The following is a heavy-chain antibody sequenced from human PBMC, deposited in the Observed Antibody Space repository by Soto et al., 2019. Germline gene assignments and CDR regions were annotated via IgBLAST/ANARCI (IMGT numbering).Heavy chain of an antibody. J-gene: IGHJ4*02. V-gene: IGHV3-30-3*01. CDR3: QTAVAGTGGY. CDR2: ISYGGSNK. CDR1: GFTFSSYA. D-gene: IGHD6-19*01. Sequence: GGSLRLSCAASGFTFSSYAMHWVRQAPGKGLEWVAVISYGGSNKYYADSVKGRFTISRDNSKNTLYLQMNSLRAEDTAVYYCQTAVAGTGGYWGQGTLVTVSS.